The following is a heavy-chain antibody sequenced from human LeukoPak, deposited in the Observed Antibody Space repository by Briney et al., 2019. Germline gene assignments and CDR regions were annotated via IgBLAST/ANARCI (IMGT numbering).Heavy chain of an antibody. V-gene: IGHV3-21*04. CDR1: GFTFSSYS. D-gene: IGHD4-17*01. CDR3: AKDPNGDYIGTFDI. CDR2: ISSSSSYI. Sequence: GGSLRLSCAASGFTFSSYSMNWVRQAPGKGLEWVSSISSSSSYIYYADSVKGRFTISRDNAKNSLYLQMNSLRAEDTAVYFCAKDPNGDYIGTFDIWGQGTMVTVSS. J-gene: IGHJ3*02.